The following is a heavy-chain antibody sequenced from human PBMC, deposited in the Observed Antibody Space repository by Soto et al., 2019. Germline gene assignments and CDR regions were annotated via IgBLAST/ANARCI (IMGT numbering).Heavy chain of an antibody. V-gene: IGHV5-10-1*01. CDR1: GYSFTSYW. CDR2: IDPSDSYT. Sequence: GESLKISCKGSGYSFTSYWISWVRQMPGKGLEWMGRIDPSDSYTNYSPSFQGHVIISADKSISTAYLQWSSLKASDTAMYYCATGGEYSGYDPGDYWGQGTLVTVSS. D-gene: IGHD5-12*01. J-gene: IGHJ4*02. CDR3: ATGGEYSGYDPGDY.